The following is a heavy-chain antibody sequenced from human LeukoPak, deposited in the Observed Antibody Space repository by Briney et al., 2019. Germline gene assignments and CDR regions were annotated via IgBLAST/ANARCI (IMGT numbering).Heavy chain of an antibody. Sequence: PGRSLRLSCAASGFTFDDYAMHWVRQAPGKGLEWVSVIYSGGSTYYADSVKGRFTISRDNSKNTLYLQMNSLRAEDTAVYYCARRYDCWGQGTLVTVSS. CDR2: IYSGGST. CDR3: ARRYDC. J-gene: IGHJ4*02. V-gene: IGHV3-66*01. CDR1: GFTFDDYA.